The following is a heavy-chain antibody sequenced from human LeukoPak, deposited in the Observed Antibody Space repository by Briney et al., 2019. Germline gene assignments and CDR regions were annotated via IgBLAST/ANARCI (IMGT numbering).Heavy chain of an antibody. CDR3: ARPNEYSRRGWFDP. Sequence: GGSLRLSCAASGFTFSDYAMHWIRQAPGKGLEYVSAIGDNGGSTYYANSVKGRFTISRDNSKNTLYLQMGSLRADDTAVYYCARPNEYSRRGWFDPWGQGTLVTVSS. CDR2: IGDNGGST. CDR1: GFTFSDYA. V-gene: IGHV3-64*01. D-gene: IGHD6-6*01. J-gene: IGHJ5*02.